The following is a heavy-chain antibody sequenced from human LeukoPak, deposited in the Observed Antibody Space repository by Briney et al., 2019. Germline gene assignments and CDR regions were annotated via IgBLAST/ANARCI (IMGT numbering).Heavy chain of an antibody. D-gene: IGHD6-19*01. J-gene: IGHJ3*02. CDR3: AKTAYSSGWKGGAFDI. V-gene: IGHV3-9*01. CDR1: GFTFSSYG. Sequence: GRSLRLSCAASGFTFSSYGMHWVRQAPGKGLEWVSGISWNSGSIGYADSVKGRFTISRDNAKNSLYLQMNSLRAEDTALYYCAKTAYSSGWKGGAFDIWGQGTMVTVSS. CDR2: ISWNSGSI.